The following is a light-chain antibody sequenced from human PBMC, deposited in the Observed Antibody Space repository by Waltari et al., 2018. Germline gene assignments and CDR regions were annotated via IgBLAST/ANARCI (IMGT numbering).Light chain of an antibody. CDR1: TSDVGSYNY. V-gene: IGLV2-14*03. J-gene: IGLJ2*01. CDR3: SSYTSINTLVV. CDR2: DCA. Sequence: QSALTQPASVSGSPEQSLTISCTGTTSDVGSYNYVSWYQQHPGKAPRPMIYDCANRPSGVSTRLSGATSGNTAALTISGLQAEDEADYYCSSYTSINTLVVFGGGTKLTVL.